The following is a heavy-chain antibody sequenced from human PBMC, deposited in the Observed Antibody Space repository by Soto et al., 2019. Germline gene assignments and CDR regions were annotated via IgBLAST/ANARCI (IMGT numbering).Heavy chain of an antibody. CDR2: INPSGGST. V-gene: IGHV1-46*01. J-gene: IGHJ6*02. Sequence: ASVKVSCKASGYTFTSYYMHWVRQAPGQGLEWMGIINPSGGSTSYAQKFQGRVTMTRDTSTSTVYMELSSLRSEDTAVYYCARSYPRYYDFWSGYYTYYYYYGMDVWGQGTTVTVSS. CDR3: ARSYPRYYDFWSGYYTYYYYYGMDV. D-gene: IGHD3-3*01. CDR1: GYTFTSYY.